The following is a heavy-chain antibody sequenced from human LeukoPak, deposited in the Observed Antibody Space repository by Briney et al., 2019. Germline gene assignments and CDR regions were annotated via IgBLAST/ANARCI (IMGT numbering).Heavy chain of an antibody. V-gene: IGHV3-74*01. CDR2: INHDGSST. D-gene: IGHD6-13*01. Sequence: GGSLRLSCAASGFTFTTFWMHWVRQAPGKGLVWVSRINHDGSSTNYADSVKGRFTISRDNAKNTVYLQMNSLRAEDTAVYYCARGVSPLNYYFDYWGQGTLVTVSS. J-gene: IGHJ4*02. CDR3: ARGVSPLNYYFDY. CDR1: GFTFTTFW.